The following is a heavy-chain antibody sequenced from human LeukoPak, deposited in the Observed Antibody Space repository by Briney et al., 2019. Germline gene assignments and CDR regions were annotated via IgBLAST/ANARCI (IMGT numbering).Heavy chain of an antibody. Sequence: GGSLGLSCAASGFTFSSYAMSWVRQAPGKGLEWVSAISGSGGSTYYADSVKGRFTISRDNSKNTLYLQMNSLRAEDTAVYYCAKISDCGGDCYPAFDIWGQGTMVTVSS. CDR2: ISGSGGST. J-gene: IGHJ3*02. CDR1: GFTFSSYA. D-gene: IGHD2-21*02. V-gene: IGHV3-23*01. CDR3: AKISDCGGDCYPAFDI.